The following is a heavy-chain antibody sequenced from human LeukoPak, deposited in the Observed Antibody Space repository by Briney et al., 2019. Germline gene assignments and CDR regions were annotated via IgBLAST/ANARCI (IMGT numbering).Heavy chain of an antibody. D-gene: IGHD2-2*01. CDR1: GFTFSSYE. CDR2: ISSGSSTI. CDR3: AKDGPVWTARDIVVVPAAMTYQTYYFDY. V-gene: IGHV3-48*03. Sequence: GGSLRLSCAASGFTFSSYEMNWVRQAPGKGLEWVSYISSGSSTIYYADSVKGRFTISRDNSKNTLYLQMNSLRAEDTAVYYCAKDGPVWTARDIVVVPAAMTYQTYYFDYWGQGTLVTVSS. J-gene: IGHJ4*02.